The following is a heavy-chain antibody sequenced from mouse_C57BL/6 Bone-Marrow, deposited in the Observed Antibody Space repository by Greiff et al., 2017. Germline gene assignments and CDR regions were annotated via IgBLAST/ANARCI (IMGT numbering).Heavy chain of an antibody. Sequence: EESGPGLVKPSQSLSLTCSVTGYSITSGYYWNWIRQFPGNKLEWMGYISYDGSNNYNPSLKNRISITRDTSKNQFFLKLNSVTTEDTATYYCARDFGYYSNYRFAYWGQGTLVTVSA. CDR3: ARDFGYYSNYRFAY. CDR2: ISYDGSN. J-gene: IGHJ3*01. D-gene: IGHD2-5*01. V-gene: IGHV3-6*01. CDR1: GYSITSGYY.